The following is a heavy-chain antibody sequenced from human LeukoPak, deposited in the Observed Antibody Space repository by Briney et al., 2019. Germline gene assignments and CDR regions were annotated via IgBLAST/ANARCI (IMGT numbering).Heavy chain of an antibody. J-gene: IGHJ6*02. CDR1: GFTFGSYS. Sequence: GGSLRLSCAASGFTFGSYSMNWVRQAPGKGLEWVSSISSSSSYIYYADSVKGRFTISRDNAKNSLYLQMNSLRAEDTAVYYCARSTVVTAILLSYGMDVWGQGTTVTVSS. D-gene: IGHD2-21*02. CDR3: ARSTVVTAILLSYGMDV. CDR2: ISSSSSYI. V-gene: IGHV3-21*01.